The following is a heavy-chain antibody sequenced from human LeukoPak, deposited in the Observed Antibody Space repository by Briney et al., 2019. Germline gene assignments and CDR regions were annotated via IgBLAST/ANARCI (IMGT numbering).Heavy chain of an antibody. CDR1: GFVFTSYG. J-gene: IGHJ5*02. V-gene: IGHV1-69*13. CDR3: AREGDYYDSSGYLNWFDP. Sequence: GASVKVSCKASGFVFTSYGFTWVRQAPGQGLEWMGGIIPIFGTANYAQKFQGRVTITADESTSTAYMELSSLRSEDTAVYYCAREGDYYDSSGYLNWFDPWGQGTLVTVSS. CDR2: IIPIFGTA. D-gene: IGHD3-22*01.